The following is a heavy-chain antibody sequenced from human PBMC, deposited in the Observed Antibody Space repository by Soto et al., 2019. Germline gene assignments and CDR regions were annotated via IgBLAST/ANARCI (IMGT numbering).Heavy chain of an antibody. CDR2: ISAHNGNT. CDR1: GYTFTSYG. V-gene: IGHV1-18*01. D-gene: IGHD4-17*01. J-gene: IGHJ4*02. CDR3: ARGRYGDY. Sequence: QVHLVQSGAEVKKPGASVKVSCKGSGYTFTSYGITWVRQAPGQGLEWMGWISAHNGNTDYTQKLQGRVTVTGDTSTSTAYMELRSLRSDDTVVYYCARGRYGDYWGQGALVTVSS.